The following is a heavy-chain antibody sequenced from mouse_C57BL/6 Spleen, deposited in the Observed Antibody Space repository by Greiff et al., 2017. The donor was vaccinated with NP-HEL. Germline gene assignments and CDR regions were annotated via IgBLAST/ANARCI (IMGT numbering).Heavy chain of an antibody. CDR3: ARWDYGSSYAWFAY. Sequence: VQLVESGAELVKPGASVKISCKASGYAFSSYWMNWVKQRPGKGLEWIGQIYPGDGDTNYNGKFKGKATLTADKSSSTAYMQLSSLTSEDSAVYFCARWDYGSSYAWFAYWGQGTLVTVSA. J-gene: IGHJ3*01. V-gene: IGHV1-80*01. CDR1: GYAFSSYW. D-gene: IGHD1-1*01. CDR2: IYPGDGDT.